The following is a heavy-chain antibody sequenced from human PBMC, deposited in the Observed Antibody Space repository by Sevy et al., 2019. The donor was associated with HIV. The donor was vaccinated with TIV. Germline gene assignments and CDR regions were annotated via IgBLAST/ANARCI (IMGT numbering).Heavy chain of an antibody. CDR3: ARDSPGYGGYAH. J-gene: IGHJ1*01. Sequence: GGSLRLSCAASGFTFSTYWMTWVRQPPGQGLEWVAKIKEDGSVNYYVDSVKGRFTISRDNAKNSLYLQVNNLRAEVTAVYYCARDSPGYGGYAHWGQGTLVTVSS. CDR1: GFTFSTYW. D-gene: IGHD5-12*01. CDR2: IKEDGSVN. V-gene: IGHV3-7*01.